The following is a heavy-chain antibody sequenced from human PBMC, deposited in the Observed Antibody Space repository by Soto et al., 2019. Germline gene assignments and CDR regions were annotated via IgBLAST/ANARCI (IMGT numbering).Heavy chain of an antibody. J-gene: IGHJ4*02. D-gene: IGHD3-3*01. CDR1: GYTFAIYG. Sequence: ASVKVSCKASGYTFAIYGISCVRQSPLQWLEWMGCIRTYNGNTNYTEKFQGRVSMTTDTSTSTAYMELRSLRSDDTAVYYCARETNYDFWSDYYLGFDYWGQGTLVTVSS. V-gene: IGHV1-18*04. CDR3: ARETNYDFWSDYYLGFDY. CDR2: IRTYNGNT.